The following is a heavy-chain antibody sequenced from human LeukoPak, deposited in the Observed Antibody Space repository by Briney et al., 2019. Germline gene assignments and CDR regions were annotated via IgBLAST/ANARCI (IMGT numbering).Heavy chain of an antibody. CDR3: ARDYGHYDILTGYRPYGMDV. CDR2: IYYSGST. V-gene: IGHV4-31*03. J-gene: IGHJ6*04. D-gene: IGHD3-9*01. Sequence: SQTLSLTCTVSGGSISSGGYYWSWIRQHPGKGLEWIGYIYYSGSTYYNPSLKSRVTISVDTSKNQFSLKLSSVTAADTAVYYCARDYGHYDILTGYRPYGMDVWGKGTTVTVSS. CDR1: GGSISSGGYY.